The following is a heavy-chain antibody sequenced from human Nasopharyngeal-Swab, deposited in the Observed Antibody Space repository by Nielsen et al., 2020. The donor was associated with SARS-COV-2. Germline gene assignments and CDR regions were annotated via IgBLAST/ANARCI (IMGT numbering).Heavy chain of an antibody. D-gene: IGHD2-15*01. V-gene: IGHV3-21*01. CDR3: ARPPGYCSGGSCYS. Sequence: GESLKISCAASGFTFSSYSMNWVRQAPGKGLGWVSSISSSSSYIYYADSVKGRFTISRDNAKNSLYLQMNSLRAEDTAVYYCARPPGYCSGGSCYSWGQGTLVTVSS. CDR1: GFTFSSYS. J-gene: IGHJ4*02. CDR2: ISSSSSYI.